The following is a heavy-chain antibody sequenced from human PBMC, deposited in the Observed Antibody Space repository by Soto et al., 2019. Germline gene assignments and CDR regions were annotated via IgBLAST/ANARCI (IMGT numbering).Heavy chain of an antibody. CDR2: ISSSSSTI. CDR3: ARGDYYDSSGPFSDAFDI. D-gene: IGHD3-22*01. Sequence: GGSLRLSCAASGFTFSSYSMNWVRQAPGKGLEWVSYISSSSSTIYYADSVKGRFTISRDNAKNSLYLQMNRLRVEDTAVYCCARGDYYDSSGPFSDAFDIWGQGTMVTVSS. CDR1: GFTFSSYS. J-gene: IGHJ3*02. V-gene: IGHV3-48*01.